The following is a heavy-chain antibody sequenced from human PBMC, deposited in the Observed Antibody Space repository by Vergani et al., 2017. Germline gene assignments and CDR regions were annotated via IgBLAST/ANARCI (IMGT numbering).Heavy chain of an antibody. CDR2: IKSKTDGGTT. CDR3: TTVSPIQTTVTTYGVDYYYMDV. V-gene: IGHV3-15*01. Sequence: EVQLVESGGGLVKPGGSLRLSCAASGFTFSNAWMSWVRQAPGKGLEWVGRIKSKTDGGTTDYAAPVKGRFTISRDDSKNTLYLQMNSLKTEDTAVYYCTTVSPIQTTVTTYGVDYYYMDVWGKGTTVTVSS. CDR1: GFTFSNAW. D-gene: IGHD4-17*01. J-gene: IGHJ6*03.